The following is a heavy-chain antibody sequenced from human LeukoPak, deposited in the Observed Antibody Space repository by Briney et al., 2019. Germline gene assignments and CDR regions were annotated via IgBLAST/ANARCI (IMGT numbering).Heavy chain of an antibody. D-gene: IGHD3-22*01. Sequence: SVKVSCKASGGTFSSYTISWVRQAPGQGLEWMGRIIPILGIANYAQKFQGRVTITADKSTSTAYMELSSLRSEDTAVYYCARRRGSWLNGVDVWGQGTTVTVSS. V-gene: IGHV1-69*02. CDR3: ARRRGSWLNGVDV. CDR2: IIPILGIA. J-gene: IGHJ6*02. CDR1: GGTFSSYT.